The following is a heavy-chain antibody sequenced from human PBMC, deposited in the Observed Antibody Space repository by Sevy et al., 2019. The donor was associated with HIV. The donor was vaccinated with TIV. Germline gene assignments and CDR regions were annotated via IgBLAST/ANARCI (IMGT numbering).Heavy chain of an antibody. CDR1: GFTFSSYA. CDR3: AKSLVRGVIGSFSP. Sequence: GGSLRLSCAASGFTFSSYAMSWVRQAPGKGLEWVSAISGSGGSTYYADSVKGRFTISRDNAKNTLYLQMNSLRAEDTAVYYCAKSLVRGVIGSFSPWGQGTLVTVSS. V-gene: IGHV3-23*01. J-gene: IGHJ5*02. CDR2: ISGSGGST. D-gene: IGHD3-10*01.